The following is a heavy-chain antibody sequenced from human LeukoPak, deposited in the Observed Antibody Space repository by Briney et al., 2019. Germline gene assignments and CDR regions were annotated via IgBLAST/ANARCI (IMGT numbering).Heavy chain of an antibody. V-gene: IGHV3-49*04. D-gene: IGHD1-26*01. CDR2: IRSKAYGGTT. Sequence: GGSLRLSCTASGFTFGDYAMSWVRQAPGKGLEWVGFIRSKAYGGTTEYAASVKGRFTIARDDSKSIAYLQMNSLKTGDTAVYYCTRGGVQWELLFDYWGQGTLVTVSS. CDR3: TRGGVQWELLFDY. J-gene: IGHJ4*02. CDR1: GFTFGDYA.